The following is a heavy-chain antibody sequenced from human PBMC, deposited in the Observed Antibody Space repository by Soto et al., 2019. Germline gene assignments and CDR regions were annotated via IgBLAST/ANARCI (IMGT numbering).Heavy chain of an antibody. V-gene: IGHV3-30-3*01. CDR1: GFTFSSYA. CDR3: ARDGGLYDFWSGYARNWFDP. Sequence: GGSLRLSCAASGFTFSSYAMHWVRQAPGKGLEWVAVISYDGSNKYYADSVKGRFTISRDNSKNTLYLQMNSLRAEDTAVYYCARDGGLYDFWSGYARNWFDPWGQGTLVTVSS. CDR2: ISYDGSNK. J-gene: IGHJ5*02. D-gene: IGHD3-3*01.